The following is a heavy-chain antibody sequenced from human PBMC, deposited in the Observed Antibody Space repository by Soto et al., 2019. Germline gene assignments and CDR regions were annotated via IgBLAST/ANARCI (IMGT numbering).Heavy chain of an antibody. J-gene: IGHJ4*02. V-gene: IGHV1-18*01. CDR1: GYTFTSYA. CDR2: ISAYNGNT. CDR3: ACPGPPAGY. Sequence: QVQLVQSGAEVKKPGASVKVSCKASGYTFTSYAISWVRQAPGQGLEWMGWISAYNGNTNYAQKLQGRVTMTTDTPTTTAYREGRSRSSDDPALYYCACPGPPAGYGGQGPLVPVSS.